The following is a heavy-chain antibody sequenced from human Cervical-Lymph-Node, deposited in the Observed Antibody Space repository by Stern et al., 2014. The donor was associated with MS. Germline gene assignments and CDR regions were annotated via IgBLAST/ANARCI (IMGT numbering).Heavy chain of an antibody. CDR2: IYYSRST. D-gene: IGHD6-19*01. V-gene: IGHV4-61*01. CDR1: GGSVSSGSYY. Sequence: QLQLQESGPGLVKPSETLSLTCTVSGGSVSSGSYYWSWIRQPPGKGLEWIGYIYYSRSTNYNPSLKSRVTISVDTSKNQFSLKLSSVTAADTAVYYCARAYSSGWCFDYWGQGTLVTVSS. J-gene: IGHJ4*02. CDR3: ARAYSSGWCFDY.